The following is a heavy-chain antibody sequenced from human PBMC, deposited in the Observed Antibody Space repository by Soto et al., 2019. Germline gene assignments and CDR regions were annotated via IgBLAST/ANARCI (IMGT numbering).Heavy chain of an antibody. CDR2: ISSVGTTT. V-gene: IGHV3-11*01. CDR3: AKDQEGSGSHWLGYNYYGMDV. CDR1: GFTFSDRY. D-gene: IGHD3-10*01. J-gene: IGHJ6*02. Sequence: GSLRLSCAASGFTFSDRYMDWVRQAPGKGLEWVSYISSVGTTTYYADSVKGRFSISMDNAKNSLYLQMNSLRAEDTAVYFCAKDQEGSGSHWLGYNYYGMDVWGQGTTVTVSS.